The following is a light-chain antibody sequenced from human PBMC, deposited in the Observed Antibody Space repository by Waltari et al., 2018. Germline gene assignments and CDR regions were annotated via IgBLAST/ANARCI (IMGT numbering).Light chain of an antibody. V-gene: IGKV3-15*01. CDR2: RAS. CDR3: QQYNIWPWT. CDR1: QSASTP. J-gene: IGKJ1*01. Sequence: ELVMTQSPATLSVSPGERASLSCRASQSASTPVAWYQQTPGPAPRLLIYRASTRAAGIPDRFSGSGSGTEFTLTISSLQSEDSEIYYCQQYNIWPWTFGQGTKVDIK.